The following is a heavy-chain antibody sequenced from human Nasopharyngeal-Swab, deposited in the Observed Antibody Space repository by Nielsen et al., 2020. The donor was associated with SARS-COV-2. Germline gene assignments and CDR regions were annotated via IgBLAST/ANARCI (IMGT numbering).Heavy chain of an antibody. V-gene: IGHV3-21*01. Sequence: GESLKISCAASGIHFSYYSMSWVRQAPGEGLEWVSSISGSGSYIYYADSVKGRFTISRDNAKNSLYLQMNSLRVEDTAVYYCGRQLRLGELSLYNEFDYWGQGTLVTVSS. D-gene: IGHD3-16*02. CDR1: GIHFSYYS. CDR3: GRQLRLGELSLYNEFDY. J-gene: IGHJ4*02. CDR2: ISGSGSYI.